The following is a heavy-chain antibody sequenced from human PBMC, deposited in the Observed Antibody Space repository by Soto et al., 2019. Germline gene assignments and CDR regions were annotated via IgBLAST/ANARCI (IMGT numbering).Heavy chain of an antibody. J-gene: IGHJ4*02. V-gene: IGHV1-69*13. D-gene: IGHD3-22*01. CDR1: GGTFSSYA. CDR3: ASHYDSSGYYYRGLDY. Sequence: ASVKVSCKASGGTFSSYAISWVRQAPGQGLEWMGGIIPIFGTADYAQKFQGRVTITADGSTSTGNMELSSLRSEDTAVYYCASHYDSSGYYYRGLDYWGQGTLVTVSS. CDR2: IIPIFGTA.